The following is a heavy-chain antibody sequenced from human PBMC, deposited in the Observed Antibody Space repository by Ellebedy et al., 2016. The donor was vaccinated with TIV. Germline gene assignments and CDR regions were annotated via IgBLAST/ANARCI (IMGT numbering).Heavy chain of an antibody. V-gene: IGHV3-23*01. CDR1: GFPFSSYA. CDR3: ARPTVPATICGACGMDV. J-gene: IGHJ6*02. CDR2: IGGSGGSA. Sequence: GESLKISCVPSGFPFSSYAMGWVRQVSGMKLEWVSSIGGSGGSAYYADSVKGRFTISRDNSKNTVDLQMNSLRAEDTAVYYCARPTVPATICGACGMDVWGQGTTVIVSS. D-gene: IGHD2-2*01.